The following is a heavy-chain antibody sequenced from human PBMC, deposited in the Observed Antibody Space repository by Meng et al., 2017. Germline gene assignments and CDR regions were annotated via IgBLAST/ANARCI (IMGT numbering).Heavy chain of an antibody. J-gene: IGHJ5*02. V-gene: IGHV1-2*06. Sequence: GQLVHAGAEVKKPGASVKVSCEASGYTFTGYYVHWVRLAPGQGLEWRGRNNPNRSGSNYAQKFQGRVTMTRDTSISTAYMELSRLRSDDTAVYYCARNRGVDVWGSYSEFDPWGQGTLVTVSS. D-gene: IGHD3-16*01. CDR3: ARNRGVDVWGSYSEFDP. CDR2: NNPNRSGS. CDR1: GYTFTGYY.